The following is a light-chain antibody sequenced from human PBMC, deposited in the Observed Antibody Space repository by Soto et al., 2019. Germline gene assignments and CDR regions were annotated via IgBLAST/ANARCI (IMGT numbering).Light chain of an antibody. Sequence: EIVLTQSPATLSLSPGERATLSCRASQSVSSYLAWYQQKPGQAPRLLIYDAFNRATGIPARFSGSGSGTDFTHTISSLEPEDFAVYYCQQRSNWPLMTFGPGTKVDIK. J-gene: IGKJ3*01. CDR3: QQRSNWPLMT. V-gene: IGKV3-11*01. CDR1: QSVSSY. CDR2: DAF.